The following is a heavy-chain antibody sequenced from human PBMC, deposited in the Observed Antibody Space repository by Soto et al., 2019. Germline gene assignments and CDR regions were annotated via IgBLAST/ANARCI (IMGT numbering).Heavy chain of an antibody. V-gene: IGHV4-59*03. CDR1: STSIGTYR. CDR3: AFSWNALAVTTFDY. J-gene: IGHJ4*02. CDR2: IYDRGNT. D-gene: IGHD4-17*01. Sequence: QVQLQESGPGLVRPSETLSLTCSVSSTSIGTYRWSWIRQSPGEGLEWIGYIYDRGNTDYNPSLRSRVTMSVDTSKSQFSMHLRSVTTADTAVYYCAFSWNALAVTTFDYWGQGIQVTVSA.